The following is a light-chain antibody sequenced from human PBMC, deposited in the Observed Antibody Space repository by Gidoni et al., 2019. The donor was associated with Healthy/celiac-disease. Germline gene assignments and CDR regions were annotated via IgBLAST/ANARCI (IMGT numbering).Light chain of an antibody. CDR1: TGAATRGHY. CDR3: LLSYSGAPV. CDR2: DTS. J-gene: IGLJ2*01. V-gene: IGLV7-46*01. Sequence: QAVVTHDPSLTVSQGATVTLPCGSSTGAATRGHYPYRFQQKPGQAPRTLIYDTSNKHSGTPARFSGSLLGGKAALTLSGAQPEDEAEYYCLLSYSGAPVFGGGTNLTVL.